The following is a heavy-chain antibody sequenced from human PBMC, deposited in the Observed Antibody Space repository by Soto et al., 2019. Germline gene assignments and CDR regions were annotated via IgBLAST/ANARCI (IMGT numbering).Heavy chain of an antibody. CDR3: AREKVGTTFFDT. CDR1: GFAISRGYY. D-gene: IGHD2-21*02. CDR2: IYPSVSS. V-gene: IGHV4-38-2*02. Sequence: SETLSLTCSVSGFAISRGYYWSWVRQPPGKGLEWIGSIYPSVSSYHNPSLATRLGLSIDASKNQFTLNLTSVTAADTALYFCAREKVGTTFFDTWGQGIQGTVSS. J-gene: IGHJ4*02.